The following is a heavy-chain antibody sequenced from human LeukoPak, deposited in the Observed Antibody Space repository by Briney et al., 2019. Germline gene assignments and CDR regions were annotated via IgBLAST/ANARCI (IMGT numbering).Heavy chain of an antibody. CDR3: VREGEGPLSKDFDY. D-gene: IGHD2/OR15-2a*01. J-gene: IGHJ4*02. CDR1: GFTFTDRY. CDR2: IGPHSTFT. V-gene: IGHV1-2*02. Sequence: ASMKVSYKSSGFTFTDRYIHWVRQGPGQGLEWMGYIGPHSTFTSSPQEFQGRVTMTRDASMSTAYMELTRLTSDDTAVYYCVREGEGPLSKDFDYWGQGTLVTVSS.